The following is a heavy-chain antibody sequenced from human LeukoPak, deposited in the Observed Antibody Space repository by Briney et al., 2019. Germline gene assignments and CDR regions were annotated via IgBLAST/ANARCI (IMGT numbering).Heavy chain of an antibody. J-gene: IGHJ5*01. CDR3: PRAITYFYGSVTYDWFDS. D-gene: IGHD3-10*01. Sequence: GGSLRLSCAASGFTFSSYWMHWVRQTPGKGLMWVARIKSDGSTIYADSVQGRFTISRDNAKNTVYLQMNSLRVDDTAIYYCPRAITYFYGSVTYDWFDSWGQGTRVTVSS. V-gene: IGHV3-74*01. CDR1: GFTFSSYW. CDR2: IKSDGST.